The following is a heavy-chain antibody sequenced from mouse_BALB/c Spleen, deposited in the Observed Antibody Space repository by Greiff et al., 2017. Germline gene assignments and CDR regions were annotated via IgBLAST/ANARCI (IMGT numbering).Heavy chain of an antibody. D-gene: IGHD1-2*01. CDR2: IWGDGST. Sequence: VQLVESGPGLVAPSQSLSITCTVSGFSLTGYGVNWVRQPPGKGLEWLGMIWGDGSTDYNSALKSRLSISKDNSKSQVFLKMNSLQTDDTARYYCARGGYYGYYAMDYWGQGTSVTVSS. J-gene: IGHJ4*01. CDR3: ARGGYYGYYAMDY. CDR1: GFSLTGYG. V-gene: IGHV2-6-7*01.